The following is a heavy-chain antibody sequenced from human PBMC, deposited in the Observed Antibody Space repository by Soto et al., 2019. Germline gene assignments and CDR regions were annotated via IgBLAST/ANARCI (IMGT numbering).Heavy chain of an antibody. CDR3: ARGPLSLYSADFR. CDR1: GYTFTSYA. J-gene: IGHJ4*02. Sequence: QVQLVQSGAEVKKPGASVRIPCRTSGYTFTSYAITWLRHAPGQRLEWMGWINGGNGDTKYSQKFQDRLSITRDTSATTVSLGLSSLTSEDTAIYYCARGPLSLYSADFRWGQGTLVTVSS. V-gene: IGHV1-3*01. CDR2: INGGNGDT. D-gene: IGHD1-26*01.